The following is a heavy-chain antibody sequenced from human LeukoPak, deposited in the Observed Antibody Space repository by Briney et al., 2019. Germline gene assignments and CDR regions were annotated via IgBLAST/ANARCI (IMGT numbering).Heavy chain of an antibody. V-gene: IGHV4-4*07. CDR2: IYSSGTT. D-gene: IGHD2-15*01. Sequence: SETLSLTCTVSGDSISRYYWSWIRQPAGKGLEWIGRIYSSGTTNYNPSLKSRVTMSVDTSKNQLSLRLSSVTAADTAVYYCARDGRDCSGGSCFDWGQGTLVTVSS. CDR1: GDSISRYY. CDR3: ARDGRDCSGGSCFD. J-gene: IGHJ4*02.